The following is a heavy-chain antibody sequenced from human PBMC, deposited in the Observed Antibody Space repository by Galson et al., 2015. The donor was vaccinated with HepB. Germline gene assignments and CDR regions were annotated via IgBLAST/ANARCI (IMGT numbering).Heavy chain of an antibody. D-gene: IGHD6-13*01. Sequence: SLRLSCAASGFTFSSYAMHWVRQAPGKGLEWVAVISSDGRNKYYADSVKGRFTISRDNSKYTLYMQMNSLRAEDTAVYYCARDPRGIGNYYYGLDVWGQGTTVTVSS. CDR2: ISSDGRNK. V-gene: IGHV3-30*04. J-gene: IGHJ6*02. CDR3: ARDPRGIGNYYYGLDV. CDR1: GFTFSSYA.